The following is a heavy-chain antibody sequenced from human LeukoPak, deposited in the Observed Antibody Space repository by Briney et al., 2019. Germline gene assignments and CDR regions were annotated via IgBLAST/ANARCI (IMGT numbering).Heavy chain of an antibody. CDR1: GFTFSSYG. CDR3: AGPDCSGGSCYSAYYYYYGMDV. V-gene: IGHV3-33*01. J-gene: IGHJ6*02. Sequence: GGSLRLSCAASGFTFSSYGMHWVRQAPGKGLEGVAVIWYDGSNKYYADSVKGRFTISRDNSKNTLYLQMNSLRAEDTAVYYCAGPDCSGGSCYSAYYYYYGMDVWGQGTTVTVSS. CDR2: IWYDGSNK. D-gene: IGHD2-15*01.